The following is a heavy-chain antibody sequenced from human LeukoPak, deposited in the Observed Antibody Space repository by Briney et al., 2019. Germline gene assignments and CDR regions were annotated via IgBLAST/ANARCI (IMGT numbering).Heavy chain of an antibody. Sequence: ASVKVSCKASGYTFTGYYMHWVRQAPGQGLEWMGWINPNSGGTNYAQKFQGWVTMTRDTSTSTVYMELSSLRSEDTAVYYCARGFGAHITIFGVVIGAANWFDPWGQGTLVTVSS. CDR3: ARGFGAHITIFGVVIGAANWFDP. CDR1: GYTFTGYY. CDR2: INPNSGGT. J-gene: IGHJ5*02. D-gene: IGHD3-3*01. V-gene: IGHV1-2*04.